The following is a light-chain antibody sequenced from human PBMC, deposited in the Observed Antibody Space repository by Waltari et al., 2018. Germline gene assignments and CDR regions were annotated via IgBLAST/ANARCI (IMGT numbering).Light chain of an antibody. V-gene: IGLV1-40*01. J-gene: IGLJ1*01. CDR1: SLNRRAHYD. Sequence: QSVLTQPPSVSGAPGQTLTIPSTGSSLNRRAHYDVPRYQPLPGTAPQLLIHGTTNRPSGVPDRFSGSKSGTSASLAITGLQAEDEGDYYCQSYDSSLSGSGVFGTGTSVTVL. CDR3: QSYDSSLSGSGV. CDR2: GTT.